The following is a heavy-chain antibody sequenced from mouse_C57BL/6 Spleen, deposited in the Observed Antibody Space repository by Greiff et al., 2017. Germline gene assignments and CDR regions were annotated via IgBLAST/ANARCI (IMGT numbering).Heavy chain of an antibody. CDR3: ARRGLYGSSPWFAY. Sequence: VQLQQSGPGLVQPSQSLSITCTVSGFSLTSYGVHWVRQSPGKGLEWLGVIWSGGSTDYNAAFISRLSISKDNSKSQVFFKMNSLQADDTAIYYCARRGLYGSSPWFAYWGQGTLVTVSA. J-gene: IGHJ3*01. CDR1: GFSLTSYG. V-gene: IGHV2-2*01. D-gene: IGHD1-1*01. CDR2: IWSGGST.